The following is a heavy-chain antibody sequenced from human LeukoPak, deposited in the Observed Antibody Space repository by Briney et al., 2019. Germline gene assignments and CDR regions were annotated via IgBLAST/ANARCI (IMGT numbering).Heavy chain of an antibody. D-gene: IGHD1-26*01. Sequence: GASVKVSCKASGYTFTYYYMHWVRQAPGQGLEWMGIINPSGSSTSYAQKFQGRVTMTRDTSTSTVYMELSSLRSEDTAVYYCARKAGGSYRLDYWGQGTLVTVSS. CDR2: INPSGSST. V-gene: IGHV1-46*01. CDR1: GYTFTYYY. CDR3: ARKAGGSYRLDY. J-gene: IGHJ4*02.